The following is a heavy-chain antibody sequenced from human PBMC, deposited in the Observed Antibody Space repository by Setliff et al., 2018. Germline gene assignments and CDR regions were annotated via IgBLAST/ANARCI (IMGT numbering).Heavy chain of an antibody. V-gene: IGHV4-59*01. Sequence: PSETLSLTCTVSGDSISRYYWSWIRQPPGKGLEWIGYIQNGGNTKYNPSLGSRITMSVDTSKNQFSLKLSSVAAADTAVYYCARDQYTSGWHGPPESYFDCWGLGILVTVSS. J-gene: IGHJ4*01. CDR2: IQNGGNT. CDR3: ARDQYTSGWHGPPESYFDC. CDR1: GDSISRYY. D-gene: IGHD6-19*01.